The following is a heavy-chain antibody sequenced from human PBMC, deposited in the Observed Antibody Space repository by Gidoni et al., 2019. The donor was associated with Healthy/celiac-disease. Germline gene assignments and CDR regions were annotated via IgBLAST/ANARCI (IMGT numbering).Heavy chain of an antibody. CDR2: ISGNGGST. CDR3: AKGVVGAYCGGDCSIDY. D-gene: IGHD2-21*02. Sequence: EVQLLESGGGLVQSGGSLRLSCAASGFTFSSYASGWVRQATGKGLEWVSGISGNGGSTYYADSVKGRFTIYRDNAKNTLYLQMNSRRAEDTAVYYCAKGVVGAYCGGDCSIDYWGREPWSPSPQ. J-gene: IGHJ4*02. CDR1: GFTFSSYA. V-gene: IGHV3-23*01.